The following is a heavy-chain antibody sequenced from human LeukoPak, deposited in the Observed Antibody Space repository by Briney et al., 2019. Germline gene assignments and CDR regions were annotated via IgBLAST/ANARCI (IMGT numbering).Heavy chain of an antibody. CDR1: GGSISSYY. CDR2: IYYSGST. J-gene: IGHJ6*03. CDR3: ASGSQGVRGVTYYMDV. D-gene: IGHD3-10*01. Sequence: SETLSLTCTVSGGSISSYYWSWIRQPPGKGLEWIGYIYYSGSTNYNPSLKSRVTISVDTSKNQFSLKLSSVTAADTAVYYCASGSQGVRGVTYYMDVWGKGTTVTTSS. V-gene: IGHV4-59*01.